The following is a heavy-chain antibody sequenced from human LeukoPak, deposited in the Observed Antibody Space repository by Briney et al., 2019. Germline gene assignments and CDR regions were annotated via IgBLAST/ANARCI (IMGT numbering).Heavy chain of an antibody. CDR2: IYYSGST. J-gene: IGHJ5*02. V-gene: IGHV4-59*01. CDR3: ARARKQWPTT. CDR1: GGSISSYY. Sequence: PSETLSLTCTVSGGSISSYYWSWIRQPPGKGLEWIGYIYYSGSTNYNPSLKSRVTISVDTSKNQFSLKLSSVTAADTAVYYCARARKQWPTTWGQGTLVTVSS. D-gene: IGHD6-19*01.